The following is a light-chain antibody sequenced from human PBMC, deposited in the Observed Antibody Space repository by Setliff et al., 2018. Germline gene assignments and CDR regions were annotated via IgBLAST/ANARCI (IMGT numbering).Light chain of an antibody. J-gene: IGLJ2*01. CDR2: DNN. CDR3: GTWDSSLSAVV. Sequence: KSTISCSGSSSNIGNNYVSWYQQLPGTAPKLLIYDNNKRPSGIPDRFSGPKSGTSATLGITGLQTGDEADYYCGTWDSSLSAVVFGGGTKVTVL. V-gene: IGLV1-51*01. CDR1: SSNIGNNY.